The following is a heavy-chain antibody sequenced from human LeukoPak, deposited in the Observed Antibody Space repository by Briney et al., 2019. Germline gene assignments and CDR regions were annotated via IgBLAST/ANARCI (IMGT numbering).Heavy chain of an antibody. V-gene: IGHV3-48*04. D-gene: IGHD1-7*01. CDR2: IRSGGTNT. CDR3: ARMNYVSSGWGAPFDY. J-gene: IGHJ4*02. Sequence: GGSLRLSCAASGFTFSSFSMNWVRKAPGKGLEWVSYIRSGGTNTDYTGSVKGRFTIPRGNAKNSLYLQMNSLRAEDTAVYYCARMNYVSSGWGAPFDYWGQGTLVTVSS. CDR1: GFTFSSFS.